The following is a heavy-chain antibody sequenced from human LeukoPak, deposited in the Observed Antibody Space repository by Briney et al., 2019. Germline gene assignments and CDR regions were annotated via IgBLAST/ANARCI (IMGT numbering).Heavy chain of an antibody. J-gene: IGHJ4*02. CDR1: EFSVGSNY. Sequence: PGGSLRLSCAASEFSVGSNYMTWVRQAPGKGLEWVSTFSGSGGSTHYADSVKGRFTISRDNSKNTLYLQMNSLRAEDAAVYYCAKSGLNRFDYWGQGTLVTVSS. V-gene: IGHV3-23*01. CDR2: FSGSGGST. CDR3: AKSGLNRFDY. D-gene: IGHD2-15*01.